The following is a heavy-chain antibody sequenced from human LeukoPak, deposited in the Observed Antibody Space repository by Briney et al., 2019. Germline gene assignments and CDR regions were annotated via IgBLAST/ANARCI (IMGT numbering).Heavy chain of an antibody. Sequence: ASVKVSCKASGYTFTSYGISWVRQAPGQGLEWMGWISSYNGNTNYAQKLQGRVTMTTDTSTSAAYMELRTLRSDATAVYYCARHTLYGSGSYYVYYFDYWGQGTLVTVSS. CDR1: GYTFTSYG. D-gene: IGHD3-10*01. CDR2: ISSYNGNT. V-gene: IGHV1-18*01. CDR3: ARHTLYGSGSYYVYYFDY. J-gene: IGHJ4*02.